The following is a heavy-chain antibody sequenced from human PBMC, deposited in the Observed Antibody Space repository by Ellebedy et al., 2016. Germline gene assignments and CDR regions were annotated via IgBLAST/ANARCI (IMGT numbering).Heavy chain of an antibody. CDR3: ARTDMRACSGCLDY. CDR1: GGSISSYY. V-gene: IGHV4-59*08. CDR2: IYYSGST. Sequence: SETLSLTXTVSGGSISSYYWSWIRQPPGKGLEWIGYIYYSGSTNYNPSLKSRVTISVDTSKNQFSLKLSSVTAADTAVYYCARTDMRACSGCLDYWGQGTLVTVSS. J-gene: IGHJ4*02. D-gene: IGHD6-19*01.